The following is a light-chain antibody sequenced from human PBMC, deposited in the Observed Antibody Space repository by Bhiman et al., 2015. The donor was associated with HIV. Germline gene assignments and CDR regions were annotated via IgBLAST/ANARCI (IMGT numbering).Light chain of an antibody. Sequence: SMLTQPHSMSESPGKTVSISCTRTTGSIASSYVQWYQQRPGSPPTLVIYEDTQRPAGVPDRFSGSIDSSSNSASLTISGLQTDDEADYYCQSYDANNHWVFGGGTKLTVL. J-gene: IGLJ3*02. CDR3: QSYDANNHWV. V-gene: IGLV6-57*01. CDR2: EDT. CDR1: TGSIASSY.